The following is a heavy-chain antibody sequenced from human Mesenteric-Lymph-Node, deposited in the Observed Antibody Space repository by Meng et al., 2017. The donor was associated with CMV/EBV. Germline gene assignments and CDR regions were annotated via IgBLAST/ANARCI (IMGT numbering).Heavy chain of an antibody. CDR3: ATQRSTDYYFDY. V-gene: IGHV3-30*02. CDR2: IWYDGSNK. CDR1: GFTFSSYG. D-gene: IGHD3/OR15-3a*01. J-gene: IGHJ4*02. Sequence: GESLKISCAASGFTFSSYGMHWVRQAPGKGLEWVAVIWYDGSNKYYADSVKGRFTISRDNSKNTLYLQMNSLKTEDTALYYCATQRSTDYYFDYWGQGTLVTVSS.